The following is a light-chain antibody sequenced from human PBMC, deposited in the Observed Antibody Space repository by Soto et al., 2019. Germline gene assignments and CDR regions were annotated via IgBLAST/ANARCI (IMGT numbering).Light chain of an antibody. CDR3: QQYGSSPI. V-gene: IGKV3-20*01. J-gene: IGKJ4*01. CDR1: QSVSSSY. CDR2: GAS. Sequence: EIVLTQSPGTLSLSPGERATLSCRASQSVSSSYLAWYQQKPGQASRLLIYGASSRATGIPDRFSGSGSGTDFTLTISRLEPEDFAVYYCQQYGSSPIFGGGTKVDIK.